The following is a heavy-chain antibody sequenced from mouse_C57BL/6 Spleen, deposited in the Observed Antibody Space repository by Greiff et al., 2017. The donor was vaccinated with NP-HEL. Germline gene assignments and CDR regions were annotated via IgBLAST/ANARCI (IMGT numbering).Heavy chain of an antibody. J-gene: IGHJ4*01. V-gene: IGHV5-17*01. CDR2: ISSGSSTI. CDR1: GFTFSDYG. Sequence: EVQLVESGGGLVKPGGSLKLSCAASGFTFSDYGMHWVRQAPEKGLEWVAYISSGSSTIYYADTVKGRFTISRDNAKNTLFLQMTSLRSEDTAMYYCATRDGRYAMDYWGQGTSVTVSS. CDR3: ATRDGRYAMDY. D-gene: IGHD2-3*01.